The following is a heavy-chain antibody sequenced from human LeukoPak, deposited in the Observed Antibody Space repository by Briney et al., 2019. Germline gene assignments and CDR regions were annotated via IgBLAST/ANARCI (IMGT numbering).Heavy chain of an antibody. V-gene: IGHV3-23*01. Sequence: GGSLRLSCVASGFTFSSHGMNWVRQAPGKGLEWVSGIIPSGHTTYYADSVRGRFTISRDNSRNTVYLQMNSLRAEDTAVYYCARDLLSGYSSGWLDYWGQGTLVTVSS. J-gene: IGHJ4*02. CDR2: IIPSGHTT. CDR1: GFTFSSHG. CDR3: ARDLLSGYSSGWLDY. D-gene: IGHD6-19*01.